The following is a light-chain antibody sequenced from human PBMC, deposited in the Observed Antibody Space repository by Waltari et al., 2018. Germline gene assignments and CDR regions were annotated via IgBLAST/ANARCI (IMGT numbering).Light chain of an antibody. J-gene: IGKJ1*01. V-gene: IGKV1-27*01. CDR2: YAS. CDR1: QGISSW. CDR3: QKFDSVPWT. Sequence: DIQMTQSPSSVSASVGDRVTITCRASQGISSWLAWYQQKPGKVPQPLIHYASTLQSGVPSRFSGSGSGTDFTLTISNLQPEDVATYYCQKFDSVPWTFGQGTKVEIK.